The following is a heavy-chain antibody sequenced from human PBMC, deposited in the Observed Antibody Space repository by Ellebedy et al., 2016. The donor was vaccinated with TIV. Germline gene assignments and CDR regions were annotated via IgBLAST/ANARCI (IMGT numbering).Heavy chain of an antibody. D-gene: IGHD4-17*01. V-gene: IGHV3-7*01. Sequence: GESLKISCAASGFSFRSYWMSWLRQAPGKGLEWVANINQGGSDMYYVDSVKGRFTISRDNAQTSLYLQMNSLGADDTAMYYCASDGSYGDYRSPTHAFVMWGQGTMVSVSS. J-gene: IGHJ3*02. CDR2: INQGGSDM. CDR1: GFSFRSYW. CDR3: ASDGSYGDYRSPTHAFVM.